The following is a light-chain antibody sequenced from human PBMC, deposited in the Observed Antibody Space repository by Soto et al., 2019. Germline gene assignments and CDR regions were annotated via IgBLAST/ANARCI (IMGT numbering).Light chain of an antibody. CDR1: YSVSSCY. CDR3: QQYGSSLCT. V-gene: IGKV3D-20*01. J-gene: IGKJ1*01. CDR2: DAF. Sequence: EIVFTQSPATLSLSPGERASLSCGARYSVSSCYLAWYQQKPGMAPRLLIYDAFSKATGIPDRFSGSGSGTDFTLTISSLEHEDFAVYYCQQYGSSLCTFGQGPKVDIK.